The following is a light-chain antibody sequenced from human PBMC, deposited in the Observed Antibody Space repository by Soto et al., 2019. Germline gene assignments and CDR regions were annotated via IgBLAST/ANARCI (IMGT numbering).Light chain of an antibody. CDR1: QGIRND. V-gene: IGKV1-6*01. CDR3: LQDHNYPRT. CDR2: AAS. J-gene: IGKJ2*01. Sequence: AIQMTQSPSSLSASVGDRVTITCRASQGIRNDLGWYQQKPGKAPKLLMYAASSVQSGVPPRFSGSGSGTDFTLTISSLQPEDFATYYCLQDHNYPRTFGQGTKLEIK.